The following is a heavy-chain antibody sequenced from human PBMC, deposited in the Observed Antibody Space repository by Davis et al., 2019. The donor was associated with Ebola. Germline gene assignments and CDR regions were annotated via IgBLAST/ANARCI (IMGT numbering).Heavy chain of an antibody. CDR3: ARDSSSWYESAYYYGMDV. Sequence: SWVRQPPGKGLEWIGYIYYSGSTYYNPSLKSRVSISLDTSKNQFSLKLSSVTAADTAVYYCARDSSSWYESAYYYGMDVWGKGTTVTVSS. V-gene: IGHV4-30-4*01. CDR2: IYYSGST. J-gene: IGHJ6*04. D-gene: IGHD6-13*01.